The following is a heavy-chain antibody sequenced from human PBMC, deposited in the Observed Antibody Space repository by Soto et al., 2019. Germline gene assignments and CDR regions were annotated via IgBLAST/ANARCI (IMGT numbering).Heavy chain of an antibody. CDR1: GGSISSYD. D-gene: IGHD3-3*01. CDR3: AREVNWSGYRVVDY. V-gene: IGHV4-4*07. CDR2: IYTSGST. Sequence: SETLSLTSNVSGGSISSYDWSWIRQPAGKGLEWIGRIYTSGSTNYNPSLKSRVTMSVDTSKNQFSLKLSSVTAAHTAVYHRAREVNWSGYRVVDYWGQGTLVTVPS. J-gene: IGHJ4*02.